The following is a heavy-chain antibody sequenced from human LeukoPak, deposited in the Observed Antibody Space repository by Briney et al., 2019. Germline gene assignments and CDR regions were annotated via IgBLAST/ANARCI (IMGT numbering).Heavy chain of an antibody. CDR2: IYYSGST. J-gene: IGHJ6*03. CDR1: GGSISSHY. D-gene: IGHD4-17*01. CDR3: ARDDFGTTVTLGAGLDYYYYYMDV. Sequence: SETLSLTCTVSGGSISSHYWSWIRQPPGKGLEWIGYIYYSGSTNYNPSLKSRVTISVDTSKNQFSLKLSSVTAADTAVYYCARDDFGTTVTLGAGLDYYYYYMDVWGKGTTVTVSS. V-gene: IGHV4-59*11.